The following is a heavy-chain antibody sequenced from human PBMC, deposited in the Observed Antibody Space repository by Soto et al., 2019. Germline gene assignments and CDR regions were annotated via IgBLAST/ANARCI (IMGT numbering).Heavy chain of an antibody. Sequence: PGGSLRLSCAASGFTFSSYGMHWVRQAPGKGLEWVAVISYDGSNKYYADSVKGRFTISRDNSKNTLYLQMNSLRAEDTAVYYRAKDTYDSKTNYYYYGMDVWGQGTTVTVSS. V-gene: IGHV3-30*18. J-gene: IGHJ6*02. CDR2: ISYDGSNK. CDR1: GFTFSSYG. D-gene: IGHD3-22*01. CDR3: AKDTYDSKTNYYYYGMDV.